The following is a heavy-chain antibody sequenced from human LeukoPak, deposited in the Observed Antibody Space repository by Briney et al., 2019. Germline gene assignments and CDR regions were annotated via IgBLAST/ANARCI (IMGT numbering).Heavy chain of an antibody. V-gene: IGHV4-59*01. CDR1: GGSISSYY. CDR2: IYYSGST. Sequence: KPSETLSLTCTVSGGSISSYYWSWIRQPPGKGLEWIGYIYYSGSTNYNPSLKSRVTISVDTSKNQFSLKLTSVTAADTAVYYCARRRDLYSGSYYPFDYWGQGTLVTVSS. D-gene: IGHD1-26*01. J-gene: IGHJ4*02. CDR3: ARRRDLYSGSYYPFDY.